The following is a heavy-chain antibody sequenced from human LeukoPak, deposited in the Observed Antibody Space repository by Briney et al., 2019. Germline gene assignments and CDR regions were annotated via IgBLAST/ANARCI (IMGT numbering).Heavy chain of an antibody. CDR1: GYTFTGYY. Sequence: ASVEVSCKASGYTFTGYYMHWVRQAPGQGLEWMGWINPNSGDTNYAQKFQGRVTVTRDTSISTAYVELSRLRFDDTAVYYCARVGSSGWYVHPTLDYWGQGTLVTVSS. V-gene: IGHV1-2*02. J-gene: IGHJ4*02. CDR2: INPNSGDT. D-gene: IGHD6-19*01. CDR3: ARVGSSGWYVHPTLDY.